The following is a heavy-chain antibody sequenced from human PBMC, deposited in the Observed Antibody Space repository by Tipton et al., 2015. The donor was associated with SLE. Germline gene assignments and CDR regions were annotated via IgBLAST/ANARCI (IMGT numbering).Heavy chain of an antibody. J-gene: IGHJ4*02. Sequence: TLSLTCIVSGDSISSSSYYWSWIRQLPGKGLEWIAYVYYSGSTYYNPSLKSRVSISVDTSKNQLSLKLSSVTAADTAVYYCARDEYRYDGTGYHLLGHFDYWGQGTLVTVSS. CDR3: ARDEYRYDGTGYHLLGHFDY. CDR1: GDSISSSSYY. CDR2: VYYSGST. D-gene: IGHD3-22*01. V-gene: IGHV4-31*03.